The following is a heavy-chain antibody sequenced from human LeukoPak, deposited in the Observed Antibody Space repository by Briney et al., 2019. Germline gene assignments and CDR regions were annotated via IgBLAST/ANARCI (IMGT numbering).Heavy chain of an antibody. J-gene: IGHJ3*01. CDR2: IKQDGSEK. V-gene: IGHV3-7*01. CDR1: GFIFSNYW. CDR3: ATVGAVTDGAFDV. D-gene: IGHD4-17*01. Sequence: PGGSLRLSCAASGFIFSNYWMSWVRQAPGKGLEWVANIKQDGSEKYYVDSVKGRFTISRDNAKNSLYLQMNSLRVEDTAIYYCATVGAVTDGAFDVWGQGTMGTVSS.